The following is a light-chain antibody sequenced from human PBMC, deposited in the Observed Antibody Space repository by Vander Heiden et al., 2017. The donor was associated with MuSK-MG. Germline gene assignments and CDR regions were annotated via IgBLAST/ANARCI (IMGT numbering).Light chain of an antibody. CDR2: YDD. J-gene: IGLJ2*01. Sequence: SCSVSNSNIGNNAVNWYQQLPGKAPKLLIYYDDLLHSGVADRFSGSKSGTSASLAISGLQAEDEADYDCAAWDERLNGNVCGGGIKLNV. CDR3: AAWDERLNGNV. CDR1: NSNIGNNA. V-gene: IGLV1-36*01.